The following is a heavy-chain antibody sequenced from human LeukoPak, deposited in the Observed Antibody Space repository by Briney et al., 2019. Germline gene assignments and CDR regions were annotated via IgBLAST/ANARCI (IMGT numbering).Heavy chain of an antibody. J-gene: IGHJ4*02. V-gene: IGHV3-30*02. CDR2: IRYSASDE. CDR3: AKDRMRDTWLGES. D-gene: IGHD3-10*01. CDR1: GFPFSYYG. Sequence: GGSLRLSCAASGFPFSYYGMHWVRQAPGKGLEWVAFIRYSASDEYYADSVKGRFTISRDNSKNTLYLQMNRLRADDTAVFYCAKDRMRDTWLGESWGQGTLVTVSS.